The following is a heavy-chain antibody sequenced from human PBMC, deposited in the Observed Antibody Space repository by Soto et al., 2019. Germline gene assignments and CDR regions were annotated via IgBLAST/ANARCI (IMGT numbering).Heavy chain of an antibody. CDR1: GGTFSSYA. Sequence: SVKVSCKASGGTFSSYAISWVRQAPGQGLEWMGGIIPIFGTANYAQKFQGRVTITADESTSTAYMELSSLRSEDTAVYYCVRLVGVLGAYYLDYWGPGTLVTVSS. CDR3: VRLVGVLGAYYLDY. J-gene: IGHJ4*02. D-gene: IGHD1-26*01. V-gene: IGHV1-69*13. CDR2: IIPIFGTA.